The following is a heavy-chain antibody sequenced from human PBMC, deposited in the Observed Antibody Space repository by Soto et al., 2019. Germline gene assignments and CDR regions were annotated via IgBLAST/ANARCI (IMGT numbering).Heavy chain of an antibody. CDR3: ARGVGSSPPRY. D-gene: IGHD1-26*01. J-gene: IGHJ4*02. V-gene: IGHV4-59*01. CDR2: IYDSGSP. CDR1: GGSISVYY. Sequence: KPSETLSLTCTISGGSISVYYWSWIRQPPGQALEWIGYIYDSGSPYYNPSLRSRVIISADTSKNQISLKLTSATAADTAAYYCARGVGSSPPRYWGRGTLVTVSS.